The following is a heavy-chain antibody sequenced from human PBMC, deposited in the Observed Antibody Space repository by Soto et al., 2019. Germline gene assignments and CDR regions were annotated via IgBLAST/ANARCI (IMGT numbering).Heavy chain of an antibody. Sequence: QVQLVQSGAEVKKPGSSVKVSCKASGGTFSSYAISWVRQAPGQGLEWMGGIIPIFGTANYAQKFQGRVTITADESTSTAYMELSSLRSEDMAVYYCARDRDEMATMSYAFDYWGQGTLVTVSS. V-gene: IGHV1-69*12. CDR2: IIPIFGTA. CDR3: ARDRDEMATMSYAFDY. J-gene: IGHJ4*02. D-gene: IGHD5-12*01. CDR1: GGTFSSYA.